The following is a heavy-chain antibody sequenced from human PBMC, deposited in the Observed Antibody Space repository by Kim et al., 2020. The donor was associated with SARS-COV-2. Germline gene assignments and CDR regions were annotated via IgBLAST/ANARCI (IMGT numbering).Heavy chain of an antibody. V-gene: IGHV4-61*02. D-gene: IGHD3-16*01. CDR1: GGSISSGSYY. CDR3: AGVGGAFQGGAPYDY. CDR2: IYTSGST. Sequence: SETLSLTCTVSGGSISSGSYYWSWIRQPAGKGLEWIGRIYTSGSTNYNPSLKSRVTISVDTSRNQFSLKLSSVTAADTAVYYCAGVGGAFQGGAPYDYWGQGTLVTVSS. J-gene: IGHJ4*02.